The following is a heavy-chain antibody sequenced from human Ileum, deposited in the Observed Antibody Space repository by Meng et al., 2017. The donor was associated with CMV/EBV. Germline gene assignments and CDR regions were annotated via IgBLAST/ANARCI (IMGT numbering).Heavy chain of an antibody. J-gene: IGHJ4*02. V-gene: IGHV3-21*01. D-gene: IGHD2-21*01. CDR2: ISSSSSYI. Sequence: GESLKISCAASGFTFSSYAMSWVRQAPGKGLEWVSSISSSSSYIYYADSVKGRFTISRDNAKNSLYLQMNSLRAEDTAVYYCARSPGLVCGGDCYYAYYFDYWGQGTLVTVSS. CDR1: GFTFSSYA. CDR3: ARSPGLVCGGDCYYAYYFDY.